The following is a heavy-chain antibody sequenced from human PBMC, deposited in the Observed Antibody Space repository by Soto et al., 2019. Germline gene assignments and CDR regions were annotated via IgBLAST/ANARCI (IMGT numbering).Heavy chain of an antibody. Sequence: SETLSLTCTVSGGSINNYYWSWIRQSPGKGLEWIGYISYIGTTNYNPSLKSRVTISVDPSKNQFSLRLSSVTAADTDVYYCARGGGGYSRDGFDIWGQGTMVTVSS. CDR1: GGSINNYY. V-gene: IGHV4-59*01. J-gene: IGHJ3*02. CDR2: ISYIGTT. CDR3: ARGGGGYSRDGFDI. D-gene: IGHD4-4*01.